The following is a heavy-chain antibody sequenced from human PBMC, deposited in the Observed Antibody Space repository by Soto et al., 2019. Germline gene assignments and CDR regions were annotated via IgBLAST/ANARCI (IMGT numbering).Heavy chain of an antibody. V-gene: IGHV1-69*12. Sequence: QVQLVQSGAEVKKPGSSVKVSCKTSGGTFRTSAISWVRQAPGQGLEWMGGIMPVFPTADYAQKFQGRVTITADESTSTAYTELSSLRSEDTAVYYGARDKDRQQLGGNYYYIMAVWGQGTTVTVSS. CDR3: ARDKDRQQLGGNYYYIMAV. CDR2: IMPVFPTA. CDR1: GGTFRTSA. D-gene: IGHD3-3*02. J-gene: IGHJ6*01.